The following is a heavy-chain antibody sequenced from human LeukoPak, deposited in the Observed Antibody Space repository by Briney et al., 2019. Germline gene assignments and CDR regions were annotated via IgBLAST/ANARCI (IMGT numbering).Heavy chain of an antibody. CDR2: ISGSGGST. V-gene: IGHV3-23*01. D-gene: IGHD5-24*01. J-gene: IGHJ4*02. CDR1: GFTLSSYG. CDR3: ARVTGGYNLVDY. Sequence: GGTLRLSCAASGFTLSSYGMSWVRQAPGKGLEWVSAISGSGGSTYYADSVKGRFTISRDNSKNTLYLQMNSLRAEDTAVYYCARVTGGYNLVDYWGQGTLVTVSS.